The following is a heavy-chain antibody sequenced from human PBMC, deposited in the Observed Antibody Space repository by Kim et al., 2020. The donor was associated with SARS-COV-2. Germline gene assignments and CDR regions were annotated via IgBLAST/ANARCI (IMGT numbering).Heavy chain of an antibody. Sequence: GGSLRLSCAASGFTFSSYGMHWVRQAPGKGLEWVAVISYDGSNKYYADSVKGRFTISRDNSKNTLYLQMNSLRAEDTAVYYCAKDSYYYDSSGYYPNYY. D-gene: IGHD3-22*01. CDR2: ISYDGSNK. J-gene: IGHJ6*01. CDR3: AKDSYYYDSSGYYPNYY. V-gene: IGHV3-30*18. CDR1: GFTFSSYG.